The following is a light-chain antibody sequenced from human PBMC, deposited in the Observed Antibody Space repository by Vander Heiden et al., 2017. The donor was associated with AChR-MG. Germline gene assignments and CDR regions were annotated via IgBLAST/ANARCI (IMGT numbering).Light chain of an antibody. J-gene: IGKJ1*01. Sequence: EIVLTQSPGTMSLPPGERATLTCRASQSVSSSYLAWYQQRPGQAPRLLIYGASSSATGIPDRFSGSGSGTDFTLTISRLEPEDFAVYYCQQYGSSPRTFGQGTKVEIK. CDR3: QQYGSSPRT. CDR1: QSVSSSY. V-gene: IGKV3-20*01. CDR2: GAS.